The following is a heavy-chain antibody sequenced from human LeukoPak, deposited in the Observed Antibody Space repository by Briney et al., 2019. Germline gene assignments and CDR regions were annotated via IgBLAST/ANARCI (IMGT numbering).Heavy chain of an antibody. CDR2: IYTSGST. CDR3: ARDAGYSGYDYLAVGYYFDY. CDR1: GGSISSYY. V-gene: IGHV4-4*07. Sequence: SETLSLTCTVSGGSISSYYWSWIRQPAGKGLEWIGRIYTSGSTNYNPSLKSRVTMSVDTSKNQFSLKLSSVTAADTAVYYCARDAGYSGYDYLAVGYYFDYWGQGTLVTVSS. J-gene: IGHJ4*02. D-gene: IGHD5-12*01.